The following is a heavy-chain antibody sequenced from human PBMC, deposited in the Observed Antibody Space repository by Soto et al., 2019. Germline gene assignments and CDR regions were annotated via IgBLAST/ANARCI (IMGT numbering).Heavy chain of an antibody. V-gene: IGHV4-39*01. Sequence: SETRSLTCTGSGSSFSISSYYWGWICQPPGKGLEWIGSIFYCGSTYNNPYLKSRVTISLGTSKNHFSLKLSSVTAADTAVYYCARQSGGITMIVVVPPGGFDIWGQGTMVTVS. J-gene: IGHJ3*02. CDR3: ARQSGGITMIVVVPPGGFDI. D-gene: IGHD3-22*01. CDR1: GSSFSISSYY. CDR2: IFYCGST.